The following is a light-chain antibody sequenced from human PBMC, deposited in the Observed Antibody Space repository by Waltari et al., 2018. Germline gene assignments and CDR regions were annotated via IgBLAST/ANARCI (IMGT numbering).Light chain of an antibody. V-gene: IGLV1-40*01. CDR1: SSNIGAGYD. CDR3: QSYDSSLSGVV. CDR2: GNS. Sequence: QSVLTQPPSVSGAPGQRVTISRTGSSSNIGAGYDVHWYQQLPGTAPKLLTYGNSNRPSGVPDRFSGSKSGTSASLAITGLQAEDEADYYCQSYDSSLSGVVFGGGTKLTVL. J-gene: IGLJ2*01.